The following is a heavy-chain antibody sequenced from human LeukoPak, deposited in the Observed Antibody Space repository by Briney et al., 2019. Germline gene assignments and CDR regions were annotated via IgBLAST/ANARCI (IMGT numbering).Heavy chain of an antibody. CDR2: IYSADSDT. CDR3: ARDRRDSYGYAYDVFDI. J-gene: IGHJ3*02. V-gene: IGHV5-51*01. D-gene: IGHD5-18*01. Sequence: GESLKISCKGSGYIFTNFWIGWVRQMPGKGLEWMGSIYSADSDTRYSPSFQGQVTISADESISTAYLQWSSLEASDTAMYYCARDRRDSYGYAYDVFDIWGQGTMVTVSS. CDR1: GYIFTNFW.